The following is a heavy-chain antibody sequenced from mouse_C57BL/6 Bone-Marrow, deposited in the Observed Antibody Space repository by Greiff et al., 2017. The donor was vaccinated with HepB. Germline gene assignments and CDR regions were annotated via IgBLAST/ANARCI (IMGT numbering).Heavy chain of an antibody. CDR1: GYSFTGYY. D-gene: IGHD2-3*01. V-gene: IGHV1-42*01. CDR2: INPSTGGT. Sequence: EVQVVESGPELVKPGASVKISCKASGYSFTGYYMNWVKQSPEKSLEWIGEINPSTGGTTYNQKFKAKATLTVDKSSSTAYMQLKSLTSEDSAVYYCARDGPHYYAMDYWGQGTSVTVSS. J-gene: IGHJ4*01. CDR3: ARDGPHYYAMDY.